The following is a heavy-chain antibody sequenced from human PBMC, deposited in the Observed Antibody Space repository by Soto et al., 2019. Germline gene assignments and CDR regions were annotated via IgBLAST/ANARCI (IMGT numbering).Heavy chain of an antibody. CDR1: GYTFFTYD. D-gene: IGHD3-22*01. Sequence: QVHLVQSGVEVKTPGASVKVSCQASGYTFFTYDISWVRQAPGQGLEWMGWISTYSGDTKYAQKFQGRVTMTTDTSTTTDYLELRSLCSDYTAVYYWARQHGPMTSENWVDHSGQGTVVTVSS. V-gene: IGHV1-18*01. CDR3: ARQHGPMTSENWVDH. CDR2: ISTYSGDT. J-gene: IGHJ5*02.